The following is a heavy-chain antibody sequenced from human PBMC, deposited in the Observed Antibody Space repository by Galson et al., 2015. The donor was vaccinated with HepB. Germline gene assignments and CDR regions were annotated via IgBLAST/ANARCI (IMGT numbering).Heavy chain of an antibody. Sequence: QSGAEVKKPGESLKISCKGSGYRFTSYWIGWVRQMPGKGLEWMGIIYPGDSATRYNPSFQGQVTISADNSINTAYLQWSSLKASDTAMYYCARHPKYSDGGHYFDPWGQGTLVTVSS. CDR2: IYPGDSAT. J-gene: IGHJ5*02. V-gene: IGHV5-51*01. CDR3: ARHPKYSDGGHYFDP. D-gene: IGHD5-24*01. CDR1: GYRFTSYW.